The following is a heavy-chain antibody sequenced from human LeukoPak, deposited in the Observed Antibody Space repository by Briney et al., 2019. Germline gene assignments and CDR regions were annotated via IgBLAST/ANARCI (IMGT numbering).Heavy chain of an antibody. Sequence: ASVKVSCKASGYTFTGYYMHWVRQAPGQGLEWMGWISGYNGYTHYAHNLQGRVTMTTDTSTSTAYMEPRSLRSDNTAVYYCARDEARYSSGYYPNWFDPWGQGTLVTVSS. J-gene: IGHJ5*02. CDR1: GYTFTGYY. V-gene: IGHV1-18*04. CDR2: ISGYNGYT. D-gene: IGHD3-22*01. CDR3: ARDEARYSSGYYPNWFDP.